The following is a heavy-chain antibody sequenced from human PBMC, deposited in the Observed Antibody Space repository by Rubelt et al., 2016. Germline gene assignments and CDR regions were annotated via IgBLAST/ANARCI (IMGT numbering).Heavy chain of an antibody. CDR1: GGSFSGYY. CDR3: ARVYRSLIPGGAEYYFDF. D-gene: IGHD2-8*02. J-gene: IGHJ4*01. CDR2: INHSGST. V-gene: IGHV4-34*01. Sequence: QVQLQQWGAGLLKPSETLSLTCAVYGGSFSGYYWSWIRQPPGKGLEWIGEINHSGSTNYNPSLKSRVTISVDTFNNQFSLKLSSVTAADTAVYYCARVYRSLIPGGAEYYFDFWGHGTLVTVSS.